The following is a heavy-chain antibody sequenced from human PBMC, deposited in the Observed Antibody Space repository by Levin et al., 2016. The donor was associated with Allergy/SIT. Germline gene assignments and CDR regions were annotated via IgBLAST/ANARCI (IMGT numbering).Heavy chain of an antibody. CDR1: GGSISSYY. J-gene: IGHJ4*02. Sequence: SETLSLTCTVSGGSISSYYWSWIRQPPGKGLEWIGYIYYSGSTNYSPSLKSRVTISVDTSKNQFSLKLSSVTAADTAVYYCASLSSSGWYYFDYWGQGMLVTVSS. CDR3: ASLSSSGWYYFDY. D-gene: IGHD6-19*01. CDR2: IYYSGST. V-gene: IGHV4-59*01.